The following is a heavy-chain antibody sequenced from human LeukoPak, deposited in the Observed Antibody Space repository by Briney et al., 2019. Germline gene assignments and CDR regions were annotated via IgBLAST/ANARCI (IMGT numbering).Heavy chain of an antibody. J-gene: IGHJ4*02. Sequence: ASVKVSCKASGYIFTSYYMHWVRQAPGQGPEWMGIVNPSGGGTSYAQKFQGRVTMTRDTSTSTVYMELSSLRFEDTAVYYCARGGDGYNSWGQGTLVTVSS. CDR1: GYIFTSYY. CDR2: VNPSGGGT. CDR3: ARGGDGYNS. V-gene: IGHV1-46*01. D-gene: IGHD5-24*01.